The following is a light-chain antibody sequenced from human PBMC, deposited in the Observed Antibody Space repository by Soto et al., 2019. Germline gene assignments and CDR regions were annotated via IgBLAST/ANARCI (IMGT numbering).Light chain of an antibody. CDR1: SSDVGGYNY. V-gene: IGLV2-14*01. Sequence: QSLLTQPASLSGSPGQSITISCAGTSSDVGGYNYVSWYQQHPGKAPKLMIYDVSNRPSGVSNRFSGSKSGNTASLTISGLQAEDEADYYCSSYTSSSTLGVFGTGTKVTVL. J-gene: IGLJ1*01. CDR3: SSYTSSSTLGV. CDR2: DVS.